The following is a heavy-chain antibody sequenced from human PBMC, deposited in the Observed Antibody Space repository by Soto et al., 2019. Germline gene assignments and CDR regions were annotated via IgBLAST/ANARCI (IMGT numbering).Heavy chain of an antibody. Sequence: SETLSLTCTVSGGSISSGDYYWSWIRQPPGKGLEWIGYIYYSGSTNYNPSLKSRVTISVDTSKNQFSLKLSSVTAADTAVYYCASVDTAMVTLDYWGQGTLVTVSS. CDR1: GGSISSGDYY. V-gene: IGHV4-30-4*01. D-gene: IGHD5-18*01. CDR2: IYYSGST. J-gene: IGHJ4*02. CDR3: ASVDTAMVTLDY.